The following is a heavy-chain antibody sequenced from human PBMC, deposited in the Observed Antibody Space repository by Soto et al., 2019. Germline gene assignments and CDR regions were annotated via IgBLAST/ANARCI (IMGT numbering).Heavy chain of an antibody. CDR3: ARDSNSRLLWFGELYYYGMDV. D-gene: IGHD3-10*01. J-gene: IGHJ6*02. CDR2: INPSGGST. CDR1: GYTFTSYY. V-gene: IGHV1-46*01. Sequence: WASVKVSCKASGYTFTSYYMHWVRQAPGQGLEWMGIINPSGGSTSYAQKFQGRVTMTRDTSTSTVYMELSSLRSEDTAVYYCARDSNSRLLWFGELYYYGMDVWGQGTTVTVSS.